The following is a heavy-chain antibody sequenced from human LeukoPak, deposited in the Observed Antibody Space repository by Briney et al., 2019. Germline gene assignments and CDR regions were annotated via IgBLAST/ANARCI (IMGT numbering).Heavy chain of an antibody. CDR2: ISSSGSTI. V-gene: IGHV3-11*01. D-gene: IGHD1-26*01. Sequence: PGGSLRLSCAASGFTFSDYYMSWIRQAPGKGLEWVSYISSSGSTIYYADSVKGRFTISRDNAKNSLYLQMNSLRAEDTALYYCAKDGARYSGSSYAEYFQHWGQGTLVTVSS. CDR1: GFTFSDYY. J-gene: IGHJ1*01. CDR3: AKDGARYSGSSYAEYFQH.